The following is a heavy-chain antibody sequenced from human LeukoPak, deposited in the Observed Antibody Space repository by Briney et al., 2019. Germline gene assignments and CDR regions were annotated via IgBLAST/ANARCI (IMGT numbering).Heavy chain of an antibody. Sequence: SETLSLTCTVFGGSISSYYWSWIRQPAGKGLEWIGRIYASGSTNYNPSLKSRVTMSVDTSKNQFSLKLSSVTAADTAVYYCARVGGHYSSSWYPYFDYWGQGTLVTVSS. J-gene: IGHJ4*02. CDR3: ARVGGHYSSSWYPYFDY. CDR1: GGSISSYY. D-gene: IGHD6-13*01. CDR2: IYASGST. V-gene: IGHV4-4*07.